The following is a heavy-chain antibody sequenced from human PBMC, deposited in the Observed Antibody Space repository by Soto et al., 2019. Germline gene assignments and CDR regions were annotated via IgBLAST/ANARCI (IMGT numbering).Heavy chain of an antibody. J-gene: IGHJ4*02. Sequence: PGGSLRLSCVTSGFSFSESWMSWVRQAPGEGLEWVARILSKRDGGRTDYAPPVKDRFLISRDDSKDTMYLEMNSLKIEDTAVYYCQTYDYTSGTYRYRWAYWGQGTRVTAPQ. CDR3: QTYDYTSGTYRYRWAY. D-gene: IGHD3-16*02. CDR1: GFSFSESW. CDR2: ILSKRDGGRT. V-gene: IGHV3-15*01.